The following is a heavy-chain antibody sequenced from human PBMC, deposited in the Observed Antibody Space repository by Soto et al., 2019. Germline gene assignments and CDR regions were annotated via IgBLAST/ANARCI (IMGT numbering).Heavy chain of an antibody. CDR2: IIPLLDIT. D-gene: IGHD5-12*01. J-gene: IGHJ4*02. CDR3: ARDSPIGSVFSGHDDIDS. Sequence: QVQLVQSGAEVKKPGSSVKVSCKASGGTFSNHIITWVRQAPGQGLEWMGRIIPLLDITNYAQKFQGRVTLTADKSTTTAYMEVSGLRSEDTAVYYCARDSPIGSVFSGHDDIDSWGQGTPVTVSS. CDR1: GGTFSNHI. V-gene: IGHV1-69*08.